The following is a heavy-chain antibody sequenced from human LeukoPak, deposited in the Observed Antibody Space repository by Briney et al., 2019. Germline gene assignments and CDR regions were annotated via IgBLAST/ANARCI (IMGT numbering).Heavy chain of an antibody. CDR2: ISSSGSTI. CDR1: GFTFSDYY. CDR3: APTTVVNGYYFDY. Sequence: GGSLRLSCAASGFTFSDYYMSWIRQAPGKGLEWVSYISSSGSTIYYADSVKGRFTISRDNAKNSLYLQVNSLRAEDTALYYCAPTTVVNGYYFDYWGQGTLVTVSS. V-gene: IGHV3-11*04. D-gene: IGHD4-23*01. J-gene: IGHJ4*02.